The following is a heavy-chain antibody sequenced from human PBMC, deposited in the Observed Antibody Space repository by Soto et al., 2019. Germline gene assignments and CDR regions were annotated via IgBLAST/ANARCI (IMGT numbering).Heavy chain of an antibody. D-gene: IGHD2-2*01. J-gene: IGHJ6*02. V-gene: IGHV4-4*02. CDR3: GGVLVPAALWYYYGMDV. CDR2: IYHSGST. CDR1: GGSISSSNW. Sequence: QVQLQESGPGLVKPSGTLSLTCAVSGGSISSSNWWSWVRQPPGKGLVWIGEIYHSGSTNYNPSLKSRVTISVDQSTNQFSLKLSSVTAADTSVYYCGGVLVPAALWYYYGMDVWGQGTTVTVSS.